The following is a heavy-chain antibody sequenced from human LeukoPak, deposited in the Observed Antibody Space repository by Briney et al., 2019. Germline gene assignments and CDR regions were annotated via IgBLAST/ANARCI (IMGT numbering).Heavy chain of an antibody. Sequence: GGSLGLSCAASGLTFNTHAMTWFGQAPGKGLDYVSLISGSGDITYYAHSLKDRFTISRDNSKTTLYLQMHSLRAEDTAMYYCAARPGDLAVPFDYWGQGTLVIVSS. D-gene: IGHD3-10*01. V-gene: IGHV3-23*01. CDR3: AARPGDLAVPFDY. J-gene: IGHJ4*02. CDR2: ISGSGDIT. CDR1: GLTFNTHA.